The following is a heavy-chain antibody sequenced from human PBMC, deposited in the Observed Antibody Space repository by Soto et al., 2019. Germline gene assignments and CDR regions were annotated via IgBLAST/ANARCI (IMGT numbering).Heavy chain of an antibody. D-gene: IGHD2-21*02. J-gene: IGHJ3*02. CDR1: GYTFTSYG. V-gene: IGHV1-18*01. Sequence: ASVKVSCKASGYTFTSYGISWVRQAPGQGLEWMGWRWISAYNGNTNYAQKFQGRVTMTTDPSTSTAYMELRSLRSDDTAVYYCARKRGKLLDVFDIWGQGTMVTVSS. CDR2: RWISAYNGNT. CDR3: ARKRGKLLDVFDI.